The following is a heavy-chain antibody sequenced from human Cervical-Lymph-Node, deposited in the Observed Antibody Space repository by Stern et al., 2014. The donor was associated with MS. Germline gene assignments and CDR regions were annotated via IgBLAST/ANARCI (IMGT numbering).Heavy chain of an antibody. D-gene: IGHD3-16*01. Sequence: VQLVESGGAVVQPGRSLRLSCAASGFIFSNYGMQWVRQAPGKGLEWVGLIAYDGSKIYYADSVKGRFTISRDNSGNTLFLHMSSLRPDDTAVYFCAKYVASEEDACDTWGRGNMVAVAP. V-gene: IGHV3-30*18. J-gene: IGHJ3*02. CDR2: IAYDGSKI. CDR1: GFIFSNYG. CDR3: AKYVASEEDACDT.